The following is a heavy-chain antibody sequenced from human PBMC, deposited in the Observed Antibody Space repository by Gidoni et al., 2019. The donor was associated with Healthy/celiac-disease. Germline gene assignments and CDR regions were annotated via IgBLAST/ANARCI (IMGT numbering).Heavy chain of an antibody. J-gene: IGHJ4*02. D-gene: IGHD3-22*01. Sequence: SYYMHWVRQAPGQGLEWMGIINPSGGSTSYAQKFQGRVTMTRDTSTSTVYMELSSLRSEDTAVYYCAIPQNVYYDSSGYDHWGQGTLVTVSS. CDR1: SYY. CDR3: AIPQNVYYDSSGYDH. CDR2: INPSGGST. V-gene: IGHV1-46*01.